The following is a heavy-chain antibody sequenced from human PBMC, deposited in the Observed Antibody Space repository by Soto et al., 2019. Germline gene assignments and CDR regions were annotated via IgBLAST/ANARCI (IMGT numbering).Heavy chain of an antibody. J-gene: IGHJ6*02. CDR2: VSPDGSKK. CDR1: GFTFSSYG. V-gene: IGHV3-30*18. D-gene: IGHD3-16*01. Sequence: PGGSLRLSCAASGFTFSSYGMHWVRQAPGKGLEWVAVVSPDGSKKYHADSVKGRFTISRDNSKNTLYLQRNSLRAEDTAVYYFVKGGRAAATDYYYSYVMDVGAKGPRSPSP. CDR3: VKGGRAAATDYYYSYVMDV.